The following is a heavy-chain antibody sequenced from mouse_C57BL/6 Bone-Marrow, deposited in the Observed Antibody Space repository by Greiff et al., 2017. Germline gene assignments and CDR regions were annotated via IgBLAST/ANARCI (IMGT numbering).Heavy chain of an antibody. CDR1: GYTFTSYW. J-gene: IGHJ1*03. CDR3: ARIGLLPHWYFDV. CDR2: IHPNSGST. V-gene: IGHV1-64*01. Sequence: QVQLQQPGAELVKPGASVKLSCKASGYTFTSYWMHWVKQRPGQGLEWIGMIHPNSGSTNYNEKFKSKATLTVDKSSSTAYMQLSSLTSEDSAVDYCARIGLLPHWYFDVWGTGTTVTVSS. D-gene: IGHD1-1*01.